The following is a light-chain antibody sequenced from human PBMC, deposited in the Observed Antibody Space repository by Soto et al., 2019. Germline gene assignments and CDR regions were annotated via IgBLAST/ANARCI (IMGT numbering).Light chain of an antibody. CDR3: QQYNNWPYT. Sequence: DIVMTQSPFTLSVSPGERAALSCRASQSVGTYFAWYQQKPGQAPRVLIYGTSTRDTGVPARFSGSGSGTDFTLTISSLQSEDFAVYYCQQYNNWPYTFGQGTRLEIK. CDR2: GTS. CDR1: QSVGTY. V-gene: IGKV3-15*01. J-gene: IGKJ2*01.